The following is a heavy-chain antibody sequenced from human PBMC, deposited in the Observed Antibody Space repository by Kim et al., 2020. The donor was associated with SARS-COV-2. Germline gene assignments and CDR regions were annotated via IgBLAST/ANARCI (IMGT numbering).Heavy chain of an antibody. Sequence: SVKVSCKASGGTFSSYAISWVRQAPGQGLEWMGGIIPIFGTANYAQKFQGRVTITADESTSTAYMELSSLRSEDTAVYYCARGGNYYDSSGYYYYYYGMDVWGQGTTVTVSS. CDR3: ARGGNYYDSSGYYYYYYGMDV. J-gene: IGHJ6*02. CDR1: GGTFSSYA. V-gene: IGHV1-69*13. CDR2: IIPIFGTA. D-gene: IGHD3-22*01.